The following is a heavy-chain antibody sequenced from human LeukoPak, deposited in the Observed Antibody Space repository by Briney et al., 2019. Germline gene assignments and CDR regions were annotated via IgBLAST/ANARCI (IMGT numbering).Heavy chain of an antibody. CDR1: GFTFSSYG. J-gene: IGHJ5*02. CDR3: AKGNWFDP. Sequence: GGSLRLSCAASGFTFSSYGMHWVRQAPGKGLEWVAVISYDGSNKYYADSVKGRFTISRDNSKNTLYLQMNSLRAEDTAVYYCAKGNWFDPWGQGTLVTVSS. V-gene: IGHV3-30*18. CDR2: ISYDGSNK.